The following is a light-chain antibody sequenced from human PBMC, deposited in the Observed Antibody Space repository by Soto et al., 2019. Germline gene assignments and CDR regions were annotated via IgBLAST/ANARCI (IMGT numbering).Light chain of an antibody. CDR2: DVS. Sequence: DIQMTQSPSTLSAYEGDRVTIPCRASQTINNRLAWYQQKPGKAPKLLIYDVSTLESGVPSRLSGSGSGTEFTLTISSLQPDDFATYYCQQYDSSWTMFGQGTKVDIK. CDR1: QTINNR. V-gene: IGKV1-5*01. CDR3: QQYDSSWTM. J-gene: IGKJ1*01.